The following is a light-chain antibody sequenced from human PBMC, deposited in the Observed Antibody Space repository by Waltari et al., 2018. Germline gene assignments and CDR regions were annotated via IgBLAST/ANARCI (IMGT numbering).Light chain of an antibody. CDR2: DVS. V-gene: IGLV2-11*01. J-gene: IGLJ2*01. Sequence: QSALTQPRSVSGSPGQSVAISCTGTSSDVGGYNFVSWYQQHPGKAPKVMIYDVSKRPSGIPSRFSGSKSGNTTSLTISGLQAEDEAIYYCCSYAGSYTVIFGGGTQLTVL. CDR3: CSYAGSYTVI. CDR1: SSDVGGYNF.